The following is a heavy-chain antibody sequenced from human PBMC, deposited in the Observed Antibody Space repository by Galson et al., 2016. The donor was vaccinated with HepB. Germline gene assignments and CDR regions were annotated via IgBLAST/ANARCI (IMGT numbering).Heavy chain of an antibody. CDR1: GYTFTTFG. CDR2: ISAYNGHT. Sequence: SGAEVKKPGASVKVSCKASGYTFTTFGFTWVRQAPGQGLEWMGWISAYNGHTKYAQKLQGKVTMTTDTSTNTAYMELRSLRSDDTALYYCARASWESPTNFDYWGQGTLVTVSS. CDR3: ARASWESPTNFDY. V-gene: IGHV1-18*01. J-gene: IGHJ4*02. D-gene: IGHD1-26*01.